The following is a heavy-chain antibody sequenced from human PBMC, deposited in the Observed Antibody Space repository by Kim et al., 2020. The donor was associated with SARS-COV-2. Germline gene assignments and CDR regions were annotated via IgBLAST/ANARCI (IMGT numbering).Heavy chain of an antibody. Sequence: GGSLRLSCAASGFIFRSFGMHWVRQAPGKGLEWVAFISNDGTFTIYADSVKGRFTISRDYSENTLYLQMDSLSAGDTAVYYCARPSSSHFDFWGQGTLVTVSS. CDR3: ARPSSSHFDF. J-gene: IGHJ4*02. D-gene: IGHD3-10*01. V-gene: IGHV3-33*01. CDR1: GFIFRSFG. CDR2: ISNDGTFT.